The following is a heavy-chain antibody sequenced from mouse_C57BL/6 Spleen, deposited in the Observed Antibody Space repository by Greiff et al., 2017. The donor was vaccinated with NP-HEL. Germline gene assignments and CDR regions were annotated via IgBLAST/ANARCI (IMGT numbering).Heavy chain of an antibody. J-gene: IGHJ2*01. D-gene: IGHD2-4*01. CDR1: GYAFSSYW. V-gene: IGHV1-80*01. CDR2: IYPGDGDT. CDR3: ARSAYYDYDDGFDY. Sequence: QVQLQQSGAELVKPGASVKISCKASGYAFSSYWMNWVKQRPGKGLEWIGQIYPGDGDTNYNGKFKGKATLTADKSSSTAYMQLSSLTSEDSAVYFCARSAYYDYDDGFDYWGQGTTLTVSS.